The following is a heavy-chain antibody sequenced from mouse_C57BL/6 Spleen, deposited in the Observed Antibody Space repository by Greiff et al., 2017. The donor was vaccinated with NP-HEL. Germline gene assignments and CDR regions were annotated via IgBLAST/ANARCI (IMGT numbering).Heavy chain of an antibody. D-gene: IGHD4-1*01. J-gene: IGHJ1*03. Sequence: QVQLQQSGPELVKPGASVKISCKASGYAFSSSWMNWVKQWPGKGLVWIGRIYPGDGDTNYNGKFKGKATLTADNSSSTAYMQLSRLTSEDSAVYFCARVGWDEGYFDVWGTGTTVTVSS. CDR1: GYAFSSSW. V-gene: IGHV1-82*01. CDR3: ARVGWDEGYFDV. CDR2: IYPGDGDT.